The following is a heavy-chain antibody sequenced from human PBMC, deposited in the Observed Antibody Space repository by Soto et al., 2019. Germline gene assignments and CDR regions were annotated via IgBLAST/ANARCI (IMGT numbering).Heavy chain of an antibody. CDR2: IYYSGST. CDR3: ARRHYDGSGHDLMGFDY. V-gene: IGHV4-39*01. CDR1: GVSIRSSNYY. Sequence: SETLSLTCNVSGVSIRSSNYYWGWIRQPPGKGLEWIGSIYYSGSTYYNPSLKSRVTMSVDTSKNQFSLKLRSVTAADTAVYYCARRHYDGSGHDLMGFDYWGQGTLVTVSS. D-gene: IGHD3-22*01. J-gene: IGHJ4*02.